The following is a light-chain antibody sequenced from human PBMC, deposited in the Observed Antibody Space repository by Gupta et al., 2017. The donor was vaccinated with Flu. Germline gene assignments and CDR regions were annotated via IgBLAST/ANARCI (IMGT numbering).Light chain of an antibody. CDR3: SSYTSSSTLYYV. Sequence: ASVSGSPGQSITISCTGTSSDVGGYNYVSWYQQHPGKAPKLMIYEVSNRHSGVSNRFSGSKSGNTASLTISGLQAEDEADYYCSSYTSSSTLYYVFGTGTKVTVL. CDR2: EVS. J-gene: IGLJ1*01. CDR1: SSDVGGYNY. V-gene: IGLV2-14*01.